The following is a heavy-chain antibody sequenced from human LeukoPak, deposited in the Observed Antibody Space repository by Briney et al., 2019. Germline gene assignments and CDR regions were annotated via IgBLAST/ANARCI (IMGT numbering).Heavy chain of an antibody. D-gene: IGHD6-19*01. CDR2: VYRGGLT. CDR3: VRDRWPGLGDF. V-gene: IGHV3-66*01. Sequence: GGSLRLSCAASGFTVCDNYMSWIRQAPGKGLEWVSTVYRGGLTYYADPVKGRFTISRDNSKNTLYLQMSSLRAEDTAVYYCVRDRWPGLGDFWGQGTTVTVSS. CDR1: GFTVCDNY. J-gene: IGHJ6*02.